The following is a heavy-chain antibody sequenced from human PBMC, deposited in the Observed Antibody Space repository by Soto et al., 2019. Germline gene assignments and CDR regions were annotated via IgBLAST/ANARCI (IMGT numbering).Heavy chain of an antibody. CDR3: AKAEKSSAVAGYFDS. J-gene: IGHJ4*02. CDR2: ISGSGGIT. Sequence: GGSLRLSCAASEFMFSNYAMNWVRQAPGKGLEWVSAISGSGGITYYADSVKGRFTISRANSKNTLYLQMNSLRAEDTAVYYCAKAEKSSAVAGYFDSWGQGTLVTVSS. CDR1: EFMFSNYA. V-gene: IGHV3-23*01. D-gene: IGHD6-19*01.